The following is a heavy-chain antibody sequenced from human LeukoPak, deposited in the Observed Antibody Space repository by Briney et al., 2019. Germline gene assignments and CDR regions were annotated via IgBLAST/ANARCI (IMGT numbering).Heavy chain of an antibody. CDR2: ISSSSSTI. V-gene: IGHV3-48*01. Sequence: PGGSLRLSCAASGFTFSSYSMNWVRQAPGKGLEWVSYISSSSSTIYYADSVKGRFTISRDNAKNSLYLQMNSLRAEDTAVYYCARWRGYSYDNDAFDIWGQGTMVTVSS. J-gene: IGHJ3*02. D-gene: IGHD5-18*01. CDR3: ARWRGYSYDNDAFDI. CDR1: GFTFSSYS.